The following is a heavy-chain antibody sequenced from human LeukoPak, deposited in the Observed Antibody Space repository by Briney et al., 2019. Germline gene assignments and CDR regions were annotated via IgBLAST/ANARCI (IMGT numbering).Heavy chain of an antibody. D-gene: IGHD2-8*01. V-gene: IGHV3-21*01. CDR2: ISSSGDFI. CDR1: GFTFTTYS. J-gene: IGHJ4*02. Sequence: GGSLRLSCVASGFTFTTYSMNWVRLAPGKGLEWVSSISSSGDFIHYADSVKGRFTISRDNAKNSLYLQMNSLRAEDTAIYYCAGRDCTNGLCQFDYWGQGSLVTVSS. CDR3: AGRDCTNGLCQFDY.